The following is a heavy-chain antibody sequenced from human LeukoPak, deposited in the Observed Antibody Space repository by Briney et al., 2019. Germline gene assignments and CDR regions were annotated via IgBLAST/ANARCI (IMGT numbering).Heavy chain of an antibody. J-gene: IGHJ6*02. CDR1: GYTFTSYG. Sequence: ASVKVSRKASGYTFTSYGISWVRQAPGQGLEWMGWISAYNGNTNYAQKLQGRVTMTTDTSTSTAYMELRSLRSDDTAVYYCARDGRFPGSYGMDVWGQGTTVTVSS. CDR3: ARDGRFPGSYGMDV. D-gene: IGHD3-3*01. V-gene: IGHV1-18*01. CDR2: ISAYNGNT.